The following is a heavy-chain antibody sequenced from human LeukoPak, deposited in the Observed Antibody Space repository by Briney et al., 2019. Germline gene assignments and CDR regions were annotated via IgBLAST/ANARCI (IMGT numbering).Heavy chain of an antibody. CDR2: MNPNSGKT. CDR1: GYTLTSYD. J-gene: IGHJ6*03. D-gene: IGHD5-24*01. CDR3: ARVEAPPDYYMDV. V-gene: IGHV1-8*01. Sequence: WASVKVSCKASGYTLTSYDINWVRQATGQGLEWMGWMNPNSGKTGYAQKFQGRITITRNTSISTAYMELSSLRSEDTAVYYCARVEAPPDYYMDVWGKGTTVTVSS.